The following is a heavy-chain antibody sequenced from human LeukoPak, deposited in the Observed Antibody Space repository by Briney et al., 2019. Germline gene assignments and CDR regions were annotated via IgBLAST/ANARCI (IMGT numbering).Heavy chain of an antibody. D-gene: IGHD6-13*01. CDR1: GGSISSSSYY. CDR2: IYYSGST. Sequence: KSSETLSLTCTVSGGSISSSSYYWGWIRQPPGKGLEWIGSIYYSGSTYYNPSLKSRVTISVDTSKNQFSLKLSSVTAADTAVYYCARYSGYSSSWSNYWGQGTLVTVSS. V-gene: IGHV4-39*01. J-gene: IGHJ4*02. CDR3: ARYSGYSSSWSNY.